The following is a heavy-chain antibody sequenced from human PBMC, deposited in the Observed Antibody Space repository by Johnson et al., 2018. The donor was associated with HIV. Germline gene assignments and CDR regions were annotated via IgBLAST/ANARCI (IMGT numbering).Heavy chain of an antibody. CDR3: ERREPVAVTGVAFDI. Sequence: VQLVESGGGLVQPGGSLRLSCAASGFTFSSYWMSWVRQAPGKGLEWVANIKQDGSEKYYVDSVKGRFTISRDNAKNSLYLQMNSLRAEDTAVYYCERREPVAVTGVAFDIWGKGTMVTVSS. J-gene: IGHJ3*02. CDR1: GFTFSSYW. V-gene: IGHV3-7*01. CDR2: IKQDGSEK. D-gene: IGHD6-19*01.